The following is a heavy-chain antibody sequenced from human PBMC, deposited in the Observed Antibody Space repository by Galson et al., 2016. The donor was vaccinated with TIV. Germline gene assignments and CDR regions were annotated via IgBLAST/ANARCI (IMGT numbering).Heavy chain of an antibody. V-gene: IGHV1-3*01. CDR2: INAGTGDT. D-gene: IGHD3-16*01. Sequence: WINAGTGDTKFSQKFQGRVTLTRDTSASTVYMGLSSLTSEDTAVYYCARDFGGSFSPFYGMDVWGQGTTVTVSS. J-gene: IGHJ6*02. CDR3: ARDFGGSFSPFYGMDV.